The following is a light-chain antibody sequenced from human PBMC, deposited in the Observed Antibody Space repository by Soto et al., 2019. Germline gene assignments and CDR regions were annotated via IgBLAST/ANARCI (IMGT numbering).Light chain of an antibody. J-gene: IGKJ1*01. CDR1: QSVSTTN. V-gene: IGKV3-20*01. Sequence: IVLTQSPGALSSSPGERATVSCRASQSVSTTNLAWYQQRPVQAPRLLIYGASRRATGIPDRFSGSGSGTDFTLTISRLEPEDLAVYYCQQYDNSVWTFGQGTKVDIK. CDR2: GAS. CDR3: QQYDNSVWT.